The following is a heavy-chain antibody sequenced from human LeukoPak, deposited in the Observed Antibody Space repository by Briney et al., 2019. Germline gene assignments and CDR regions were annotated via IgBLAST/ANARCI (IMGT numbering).Heavy chain of an antibody. CDR3: ARDRPYDSSGYYSGYWYFDL. Sequence: ASVKVSCKASGYTFTSHYMHWVRQAPGQGLEWMGIINPSGGSTSYAQKFQGRVTMTRDTSTSTVYMELSSLRSEDTAVYYCARDRPYDSSGYYSGYWYFDLWGRGTLVTVSS. J-gene: IGHJ2*01. CDR2: INPSGGST. V-gene: IGHV1-46*03. CDR1: GYTFTSHY. D-gene: IGHD3-22*01.